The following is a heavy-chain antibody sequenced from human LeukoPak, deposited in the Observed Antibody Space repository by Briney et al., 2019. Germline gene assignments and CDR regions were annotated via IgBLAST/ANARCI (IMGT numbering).Heavy chain of an antibody. CDR1: GFIFSSLA. CDR2: INAVDANT. Sequence: GGSLRLSCAASGFIFSSLAMTWVRQAPGKGLEWVSTINAVDANTYYADSVKGRFTVSRDNSRNTLYLQMNSLRAEDTAVYYCAKQFLGANWGQGTLVIVS. D-gene: IGHD4/OR15-4a*01. CDR3: AKQFLGAN. J-gene: IGHJ4*02. V-gene: IGHV3-23*01.